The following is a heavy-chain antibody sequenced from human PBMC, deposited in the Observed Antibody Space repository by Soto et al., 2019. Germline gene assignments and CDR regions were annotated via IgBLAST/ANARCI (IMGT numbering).Heavy chain of an antibody. J-gene: IGHJ4*02. CDR1: GYTFTGYY. D-gene: IGHD6-19*01. CDR2: FDPEDGET. Sequence: ASVKVSCKASGYTFTGYYMHWVRQAPGKGLEWMGGFDPEDGETIYAQKFQGRVTMTEDTSTDTAYMELSSLRSEDTAVYYCATSSGIAVAGTWDYWGQGTLVTVSS. CDR3: ATSSGIAVAGTWDY. V-gene: IGHV1-24*01.